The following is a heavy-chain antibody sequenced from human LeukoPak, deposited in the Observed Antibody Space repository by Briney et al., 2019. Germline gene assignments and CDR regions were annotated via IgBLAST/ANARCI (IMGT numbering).Heavy chain of an antibody. CDR2: IYYSGST. CDR1: GGSISSSSYY. J-gene: IGHJ3*02. V-gene: IGHV4-39*07. Sequence: SETLSLTCTVSGGSISSSSYYWGWIRQPPGKGLEWIGSIYYSGSTNYNPSLKSRVTISVDTSKNQFSLKLSSVTAADTAVYYCARGATATTRAFDIWGQGTMVTVSS. CDR3: ARGATATTRAFDI. D-gene: IGHD4-17*01.